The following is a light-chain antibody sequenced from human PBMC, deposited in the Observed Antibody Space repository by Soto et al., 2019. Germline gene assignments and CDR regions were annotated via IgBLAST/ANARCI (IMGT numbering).Light chain of an antibody. V-gene: IGKV2-28*01. J-gene: IGKJ3*01. CDR2: FGS. Sequence: DIVMTQSPLSLPVTPGEPASISCRSSQSLLHSNGYSYLHWYLQKPGQSPQLLIYFGSRRASGVPDRFSGSGSGTDFTLKISRLEAEDVGVYYCMQALQTPFAFGPGTKVDVK. CDR1: QSLLHSNGYSY. CDR3: MQALQTPFA.